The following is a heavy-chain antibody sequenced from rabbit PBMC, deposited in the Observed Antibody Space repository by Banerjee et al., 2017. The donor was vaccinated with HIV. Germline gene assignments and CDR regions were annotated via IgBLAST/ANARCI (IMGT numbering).Heavy chain of an antibody. CDR2: IYIGNGRT. V-gene: IGHV1S40*01. CDR3: ARDSIDYWGL. J-gene: IGHJ4*01. Sequence: QSLEESGGDLVKPGASLALTCTASGIDFSNDYHMGWVRQAPGKGLEWIGCIYIGNGRTYYASWAKGRFTISKTSSTTVTLQLNSLTAADTATYFCARDSIDYWGLWGPGTLVTVS. CDR1: GIDFSNDYH. D-gene: IGHD1-1*01.